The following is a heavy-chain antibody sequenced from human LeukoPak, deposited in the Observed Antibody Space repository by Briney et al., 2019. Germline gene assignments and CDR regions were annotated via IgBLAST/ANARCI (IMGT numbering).Heavy chain of an antibody. D-gene: IGHD4-17*01. CDR2: FDPEDGET. Sequence: ASVKVSCKASGYTFTGYYMHWVRQAPGKGLEWMGGFDPEDGETIYAQKFQGRVTMTEDTSTDTAYMELSSLRSEDTAVYYCATDSEVGDYLYGMDVWGQGTTVTVSS. V-gene: IGHV1-24*01. CDR1: GYTFTGYY. J-gene: IGHJ6*02. CDR3: ATDSEVGDYLYGMDV.